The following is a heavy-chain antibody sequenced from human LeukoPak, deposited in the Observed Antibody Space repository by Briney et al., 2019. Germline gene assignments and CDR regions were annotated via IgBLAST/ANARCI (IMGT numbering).Heavy chain of an antibody. Sequence: PGVSLRLSCAASGFTFSSYSMNWVRQAPGKGLEWVSSISSSSSYIYYADSVKGRFTISRDNAKNSLYLQMNSLRAEDTAVYYCARGPHDAFDIWGQGTMVTVSS. CDR3: ARGPHDAFDI. V-gene: IGHV3-21*01. J-gene: IGHJ3*02. CDR1: GFTFSSYS. CDR2: ISSSSSYI.